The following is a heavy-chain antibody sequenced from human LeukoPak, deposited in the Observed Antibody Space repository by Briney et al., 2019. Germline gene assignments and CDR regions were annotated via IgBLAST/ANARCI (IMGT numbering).Heavy chain of an antibody. CDR2: IYWDDDK. CDR3: AHSAYCSGGSCQRRYFDK. D-gene: IGHD2-15*01. Sequence: SGPTLSNPTPPLTLTCTFSGFSLRTRGVGVAWIRQPPGKALEWLPLIYWDDDKRYSPSLKSRLTITNDTSKHQVVLTLTNMDPVDTATYYCAHSAYCSGGSCQRRYFDKWGQGTLVTVSS. CDR1: GFSLRTRGVG. V-gene: IGHV2-5*02. J-gene: IGHJ4*02.